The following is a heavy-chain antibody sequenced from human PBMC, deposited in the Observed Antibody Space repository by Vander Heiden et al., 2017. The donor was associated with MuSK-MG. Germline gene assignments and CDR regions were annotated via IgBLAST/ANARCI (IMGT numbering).Heavy chain of an antibody. D-gene: IGHD2-21*01. V-gene: IGHV4-61*02. Sequence: QLQLQESGPGLVKPSQTLYLICTAPGASISSGSYHWSWIRQPAGKGLVLIVRIYTIRSTNYNPSLKSRVTMSVYTSKSQFSLKRSSVTAADTAVYYCARDRGPYCCGDCPYYYYYYMDVWGKGTTVTVSS. CDR3: ARDRGPYCCGDCPYYYYYYMDV. CDR1: GASISSGSYH. CDR2: IYTIRST. J-gene: IGHJ6*03.